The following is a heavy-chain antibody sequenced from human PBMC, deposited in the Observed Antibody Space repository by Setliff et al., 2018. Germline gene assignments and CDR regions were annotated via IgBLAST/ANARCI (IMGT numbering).Heavy chain of an antibody. CDR3: AREIQLERHDYYYGMDV. D-gene: IGHD1-1*01. Sequence: PGGSLRLSCAASGLTFSSYAMSWVRQAPGKGLEWVSAIVGSGSTIYYADSVKGRFTISRDNAKNSLYLQMNSLRAEDTAVYYCAREIQLERHDYYYGMDVWGQGTTVTVSS. CDR1: GLTFSSYA. V-gene: IGHV3-48*04. J-gene: IGHJ6*02. CDR2: IVGSGSTI.